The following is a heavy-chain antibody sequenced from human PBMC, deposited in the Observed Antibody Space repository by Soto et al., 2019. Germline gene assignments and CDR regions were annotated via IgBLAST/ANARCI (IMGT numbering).Heavy chain of an antibody. CDR1: GFSFSTYA. V-gene: IGHV3-23*01. J-gene: IGHJ6*02. D-gene: IGHD1-26*01. Sequence: EVQLLESGGGLVQPGGSLRLSCAASGFSFSTYAMSWVRQAPGKGLEWVSVISATGGSTFYADSVKGRFTVSRDNSRNTLYLRMIRLRVEDTAGYFFAKYLLSSTNYYSGMDVWGQGTTVTVSS. CDR3: AKYLLSSTNYYSGMDV. CDR2: ISATGGST.